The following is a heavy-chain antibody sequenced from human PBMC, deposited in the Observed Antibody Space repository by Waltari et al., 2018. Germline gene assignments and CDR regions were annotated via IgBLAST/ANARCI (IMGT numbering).Heavy chain of an antibody. Sequence: QVQLVQSGAEVKKPGASVKVSCKASGYTFTSYGISWVRQAPGQGLEWMGWISAYNGNTNYAQKLQGRVTMTTDTSTSTAYMELRSLRSDDTAVYYCARDRGDDSSGYYHSGAFDIWGQGTMVTVSS. J-gene: IGHJ3*02. V-gene: IGHV1-18*01. CDR2: ISAYNGNT. D-gene: IGHD3-22*01. CDR1: GYTFTSYG. CDR3: ARDRGDDSSGYYHSGAFDI.